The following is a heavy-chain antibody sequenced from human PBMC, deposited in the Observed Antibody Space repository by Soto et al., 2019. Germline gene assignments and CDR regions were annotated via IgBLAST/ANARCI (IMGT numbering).Heavy chain of an antibody. CDR2: IDPSDSYT. D-gene: IGHD3-9*01. Sequence: GESLKISCKGSGYSFTSYWITWVRQMPGKGLEWMGRIDPSDSYTNYNPSFQGHVTISADKSISTAYLQWSSLKASDTAMYYCARRHYDILTGYGMDVWGQGTTVTVS. J-gene: IGHJ6*02. CDR3: ARRHYDILTGYGMDV. V-gene: IGHV5-10-1*01. CDR1: GYSFTSYW.